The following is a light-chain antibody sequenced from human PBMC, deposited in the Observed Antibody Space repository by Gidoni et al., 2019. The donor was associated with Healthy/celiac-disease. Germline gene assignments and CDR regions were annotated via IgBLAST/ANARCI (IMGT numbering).Light chain of an antibody. V-gene: IGKV1-39*01. CDR1: QSIKSY. CDR2: AAS. CDR3: QQSYSTPLT. J-gene: IGKJ4*01. Sequence: IQMTQSPSSLSASVGDRITITCRASQSIKSYLNWYQQKPGKAPKHLIYAASSLQSGVPSRFSGSGSGTDFSLTISSLQPEDFATYYCQQSYSTPLTFXGXTKVEIK.